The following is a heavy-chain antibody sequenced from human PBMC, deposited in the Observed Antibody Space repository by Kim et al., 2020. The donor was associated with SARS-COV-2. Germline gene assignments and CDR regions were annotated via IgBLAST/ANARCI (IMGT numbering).Heavy chain of an antibody. CDR1: GVSISSYY. CDR2: IYYSGST. CDR3: ARAAADKDGAFDI. D-gene: IGHD2-2*01. J-gene: IGHJ3*02. Sequence: SETLSLTCTVSGVSISSYYWSWIRQPPGKGLEWIGYIYYSGSTNYNPSLKSRVTISVDTSKNQFSLKLSSVTAADTAVYYCARAAADKDGAFDIWGQGTMVTVSS. V-gene: IGHV4-59*13.